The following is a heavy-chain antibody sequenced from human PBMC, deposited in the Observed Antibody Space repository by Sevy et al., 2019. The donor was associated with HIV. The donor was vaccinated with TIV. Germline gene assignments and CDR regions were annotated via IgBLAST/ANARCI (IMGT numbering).Heavy chain of an antibody. D-gene: IGHD1-20*01. J-gene: IGHJ6*02. Sequence: GGSLSLSCAASGFAFSNYWMNWVRQAPGKGLEWVANIKQDGSEIYYVDSVRGRFSISRDNAKNSVFLQMNSLRVEDTAVYYCARDRGITVYNYYGMDVWGQGTTVTVSS. CDR1: GFAFSNYW. CDR3: ARDRGITVYNYYGMDV. V-gene: IGHV3-7*01. CDR2: IKQDGSEI.